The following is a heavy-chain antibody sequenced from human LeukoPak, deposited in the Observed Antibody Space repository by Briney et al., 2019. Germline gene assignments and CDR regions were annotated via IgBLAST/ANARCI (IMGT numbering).Heavy chain of an antibody. D-gene: IGHD6-13*01. CDR1: VYTFTRYY. V-gene: IGHV1-2*02. CDR3: ARGDSSSWYYFDY. J-gene: IGHJ4*02. CDR2: INPNNDDT. Sequence: ASVTDSSTASVYTFTRYYMHWVRQAPGQGLEWMGWINPNNDDTNYAQKFQGRVTMTRDTSINTAYMELSSLRSDDTAMYYCARGDSSSWYYFDYWGQGTLVTVSS.